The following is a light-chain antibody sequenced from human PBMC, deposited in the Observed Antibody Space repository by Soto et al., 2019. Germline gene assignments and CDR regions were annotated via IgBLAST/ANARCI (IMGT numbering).Light chain of an antibody. Sequence: EIVLTQSPGTLCLSPRERATLSCRASQSVSSSYLAWYHQKPGQAPRLLIYGAYSRATGIPDRFSGSGSGTDFTLTISRLEPEDFAVYYCQQYGSSRTFSQGTKVEIK. CDR2: GAY. J-gene: IGKJ1*01. CDR3: QQYGSSRT. V-gene: IGKV3-20*01. CDR1: QSVSSSY.